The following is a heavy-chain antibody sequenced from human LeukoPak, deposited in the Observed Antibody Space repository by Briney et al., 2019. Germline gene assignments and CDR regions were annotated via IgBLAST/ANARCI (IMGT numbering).Heavy chain of an antibody. CDR2: IIPIFATP. CDR1: GGTFSSSA. V-gene: IGHV1-69*06. CDR3: ASLGSCSGGTCYSDYYYYYMDV. Sequence: GASVKVSCKASGGTFSSSAISWVRQAPGQGVEWMGGIIPIFATPNYAQKFQGRVTITADKTTSTAYMELSSLRSEDTAVYYCASLGSCSGGTCYSDYYYYYMDVWGKGTTVTVPS. D-gene: IGHD2-15*01. J-gene: IGHJ6*03.